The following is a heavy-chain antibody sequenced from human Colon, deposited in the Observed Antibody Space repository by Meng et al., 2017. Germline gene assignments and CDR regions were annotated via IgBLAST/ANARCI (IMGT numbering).Heavy chain of an antibody. CDR3: ARGHRGATGSCGDY. CDR2: ISPDGSEK. D-gene: IGHD1-1*01. CDR1: EVTFSNYW. Sequence: GESLKISCVASEVTFSNYWMTWVRQAPGKGLEYVANISPDGSEKYYVDSVKGRFTISRDDAKNSLYLEMTSLRAEDTALYYCARGHRGATGSCGDYWGRGTLVTVSS. J-gene: IGHJ4*02. V-gene: IGHV3-7*01.